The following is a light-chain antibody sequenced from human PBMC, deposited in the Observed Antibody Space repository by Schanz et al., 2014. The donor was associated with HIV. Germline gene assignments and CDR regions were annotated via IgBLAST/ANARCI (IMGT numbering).Light chain of an antibody. Sequence: QSVLAQPPSVSGAPGQRVTISCTGTSSNIGAGYDVHWYQLLPGTAPTLLIFDNTNRPSGVPGRFSGSKSGTSASLAITGLQAEDEADYYCNSYTSSSTLVFGGGTKLTVL. J-gene: IGLJ2*01. V-gene: IGLV1-40*01. CDR3: NSYTSSSTLV. CDR2: DNT. CDR1: SSNIGAGYD.